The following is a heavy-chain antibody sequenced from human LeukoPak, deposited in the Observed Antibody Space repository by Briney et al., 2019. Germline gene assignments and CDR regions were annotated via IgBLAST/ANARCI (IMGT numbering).Heavy chain of an antibody. CDR3: ARTHRGAIFGVVTTYYFDY. V-gene: IGHV4-59*02. D-gene: IGHD3-3*01. Sequence: SSETLSLTCTVSGGSVSSYYWSWIRQPPGKGLEWIGYIYYSGSTNYNPSLKSRVTISVDTSKNQFSLKLSSVTAADTAVYYCARTHRGAIFGVVTTYYFDYWGQGTLVTVSS. J-gene: IGHJ4*02. CDR2: IYYSGST. CDR1: GGSVSSYY.